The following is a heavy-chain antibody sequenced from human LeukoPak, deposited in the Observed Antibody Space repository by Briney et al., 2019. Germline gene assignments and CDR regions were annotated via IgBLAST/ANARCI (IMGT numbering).Heavy chain of an antibody. Sequence: GGSLRLSCAASGFTFSNYGMHWVRQAPGKGLEWVAVISYDGDYKYYADTVKGRFTISRDNSKNTLYLQMNSLRAEDTAVYYCARDFALETYYFDYWGQGTLVTVSS. V-gene: IGHV3-30*03. CDR3: ARDFALETYYFDY. CDR2: ISYDGDYK. CDR1: GFTFSNYG. J-gene: IGHJ4*02.